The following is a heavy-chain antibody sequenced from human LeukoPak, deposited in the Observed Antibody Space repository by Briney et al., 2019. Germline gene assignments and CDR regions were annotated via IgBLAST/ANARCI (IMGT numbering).Heavy chain of an antibody. Sequence: PGGSLRLSCAASGFTFSSYAMSGVRQAPGKGLEWVSAISGSGGSTYYADSVKGRFTISRDNSKNTLYLQMNSLRVEDTAVYYCARVLNYYDSSGYYFSYSGQGTLVTVSS. V-gene: IGHV3-23*01. J-gene: IGHJ4*02. D-gene: IGHD3-22*01. CDR3: ARVLNYYDSSGYYFSY. CDR1: GFTFSSYA. CDR2: ISGSGGST.